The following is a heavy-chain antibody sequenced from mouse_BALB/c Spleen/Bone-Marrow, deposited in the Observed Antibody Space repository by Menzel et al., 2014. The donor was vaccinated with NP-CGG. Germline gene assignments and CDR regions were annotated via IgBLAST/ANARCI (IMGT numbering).Heavy chain of an antibody. Sequence: QVQLKHSGAELVKPGASVKLSCKASGYTFTSYWMHWVKQRPGQGLEWIGEINPSNGRTNYNEKFKSKATLTVDKSSSTAYMQLSSLTSEDSAVYCCSRFTMITTYYGLDYWGQGTSVTVSS. CDR2: INPSNGRT. D-gene: IGHD2-4*01. CDR3: SRFTMITTYYGLDY. CDR1: GYTFTSYW. J-gene: IGHJ4*01. V-gene: IGHV1S81*02.